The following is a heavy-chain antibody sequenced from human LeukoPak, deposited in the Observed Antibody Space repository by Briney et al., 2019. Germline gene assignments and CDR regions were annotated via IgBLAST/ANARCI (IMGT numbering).Heavy chain of an antibody. V-gene: IGHV3-48*03. CDR3: ARSGGAYKPFDL. D-gene: IGHD2-15*01. Sequence: QPGGSLRLSCEASGFIFSTFELNWVRQAPGKGPEWVSHINDKGGNTYADSVNGRFTIPRDNAKNSLYLRKTSLRAEDTAVYYCARSGGAYKPFDLWGQGTLVTVSS. CDR2: INDKGGNT. CDR1: GFIFSTFE. J-gene: IGHJ4*02.